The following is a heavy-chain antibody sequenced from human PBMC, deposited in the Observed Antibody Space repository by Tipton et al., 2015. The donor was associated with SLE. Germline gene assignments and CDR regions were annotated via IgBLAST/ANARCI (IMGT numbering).Heavy chain of an antibody. J-gene: IGHJ6*02. CDR2: ISYGGGT. Sequence: LRLSCSVSGGSINSHYWIWIRQPPGKGLEWIGYISYGGGTNYNPSLKSRVTISVDTAKSQFSLRLTSVTAADTAVYYCARGLLTWRGAIVGVDVWGQRTTVNVSS. CDR1: GGSINSHY. CDR3: ARGLLTWRGAIVGVDV. V-gene: IGHV4-59*08. D-gene: IGHD2-21*01.